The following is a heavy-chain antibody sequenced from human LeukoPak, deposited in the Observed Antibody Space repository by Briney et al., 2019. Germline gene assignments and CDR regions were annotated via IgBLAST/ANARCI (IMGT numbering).Heavy chain of an antibody. V-gene: IGHV1-58*01. CDR3: ATEHYGTGDFDY. CDR1: GFTFTTSA. J-gene: IGHJ4*02. D-gene: IGHD2-8*02. Sequence: SVKVSCKASGFTFTTSAVQWVRQARGQHLEWLGWIVVGSGNTNYAQQFHETVTITRDMSTGTAYMELSSLRSEDTAVYYCATEHYGTGDFDYWGQGTLVTVSS. CDR2: IVVGSGNT.